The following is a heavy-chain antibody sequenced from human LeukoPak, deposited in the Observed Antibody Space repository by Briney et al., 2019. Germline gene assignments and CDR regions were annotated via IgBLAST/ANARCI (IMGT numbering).Heavy chain of an antibody. Sequence: RGSLRLSSAPSPLTFSSYAMSWVREAPGEGGGWVSAICVIVGSTYYADSVKGRFTISRDNSKNTLYLQMNSLRAEDTAVYYCAKVAGRGYCSGGSCYGAFDIWGQGTMVTVSS. CDR3: AKVAGRGYCSGGSCYGAFDI. V-gene: IGHV3-23*01. D-gene: IGHD2-15*01. CDR1: PLTFSSYA. CDR2: ICVIVGST. J-gene: IGHJ3*02.